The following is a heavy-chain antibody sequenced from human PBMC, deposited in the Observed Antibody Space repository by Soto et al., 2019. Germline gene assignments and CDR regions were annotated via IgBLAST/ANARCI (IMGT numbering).Heavy chain of an antibody. CDR1: AGTFISYS. D-gene: IGHD3-3*01. V-gene: IGHV1-69*13. CDR2: IIPIFGAP. Sequence: SVKVSCKVFAGTFISYSISLVRQAPGQGLEWMGGIIPIFGAPNYAQNFQGRVTITADGSTSTAYMDLSSLRSEDTAVYYCAGGFWRGYSEYYDVMDVWGQRTAVIVS. J-gene: IGHJ6*02. CDR3: AGGFWRGYSEYYDVMDV.